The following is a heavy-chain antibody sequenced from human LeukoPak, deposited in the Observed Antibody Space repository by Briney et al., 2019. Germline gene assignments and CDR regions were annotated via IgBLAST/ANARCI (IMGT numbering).Heavy chain of an antibody. CDR1: GFTFSSYA. D-gene: IGHD6-19*01. CDR3: AKLLAVTNSYYFNY. CDR2: ISGIGSGGST. V-gene: IGHV3-23*01. J-gene: IGHJ4*02. Sequence: GGSLRLSCAPPGFTFSSYAMSWVHQAPRKGLQWVSTISGIGSGGSTYYADSVKGRFTISRDNSKDTLFLQMNSLRAEDTAVYYCAKLLAVTNSYYFNYWGQGTLVTVSS.